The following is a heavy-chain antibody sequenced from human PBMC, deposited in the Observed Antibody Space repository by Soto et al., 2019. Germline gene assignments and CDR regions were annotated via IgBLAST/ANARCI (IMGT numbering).Heavy chain of an antibody. D-gene: IGHD3-3*01. CDR3: AREIVPYDFWSGYQYIPYYYGMDV. V-gene: IGHV1-3*01. J-gene: IGHJ6*02. Sequence: AASVKVSCKASGYTFTSYAMHWVRQAPGQRLEWMGWINAGNGNTKYSQKFQGRVTITRDTSASTAYMELSSLRSEDTAVYYCAREIVPYDFWSGYQYIPYYYGMDVWGQGTRVTVSS. CDR1: GYTFTSYA. CDR2: INAGNGNT.